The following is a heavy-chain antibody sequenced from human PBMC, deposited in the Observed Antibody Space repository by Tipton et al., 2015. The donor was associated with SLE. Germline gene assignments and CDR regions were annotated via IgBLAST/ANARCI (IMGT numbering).Heavy chain of an antibody. CDR1: GFTLSSYW. D-gene: IGHD1-26*01. V-gene: IGHV3-30*19. J-gene: IGHJ4*02. Sequence: SLRLSCAASGFTLSSYWMHWVRQAPGQGLEWVAVVSYDGTKKHYADSVKGRFTISRDNSKNTLYLQMNSLRAEDTAVYYCAGELLDYFDFWGQGTLVTVSS. CDR2: VSYDGTKK. CDR3: AGELLDYFDF.